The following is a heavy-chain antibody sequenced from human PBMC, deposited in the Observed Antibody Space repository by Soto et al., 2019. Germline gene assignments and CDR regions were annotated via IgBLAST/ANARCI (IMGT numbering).Heavy chain of an antibody. CDR2: ISYDGSNK. V-gene: IGHV3-30*18. CDR1: GFTFSSYG. D-gene: IGHD3-9*01. Sequence: GGSLRLSCAASGFTFSSYGMHWVRQAPGKGLEWVAVISYDGSNKYYADSVKGRFTISRDNSKNTLYLQMNSLRAEDTAVYYCAKSQYYDILTGSDYWGQGTLVTVSS. J-gene: IGHJ4*02. CDR3: AKSQYYDILTGSDY.